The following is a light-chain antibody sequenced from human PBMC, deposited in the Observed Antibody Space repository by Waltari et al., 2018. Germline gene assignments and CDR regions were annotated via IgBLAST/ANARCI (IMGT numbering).Light chain of an antibody. V-gene: IGLV1-44*01. CDR2: GND. Sequence: QSALTQPPSTSGTPGQRVTISCSGSNSNIGVNPANWYQALPGTAPKLLIYGNDHRPSGVPDRFSASKSGSSASLAISGLQSEDEADYYCAAWDDRLFGPVFGTGTEVTVL. CDR3: AAWDDRLFGPV. CDR1: NSNIGVNP. J-gene: IGLJ1*01.